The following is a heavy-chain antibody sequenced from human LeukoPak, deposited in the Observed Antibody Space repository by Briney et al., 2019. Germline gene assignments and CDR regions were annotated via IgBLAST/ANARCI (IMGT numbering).Heavy chain of an antibody. CDR2: INPNSGGT. D-gene: IGHD2-15*01. V-gene: IGHV1-2*02. J-gene: IGHJ4*02. Sequence: ASVKVSCKASGYTCTGYYMHWVRQAPGQGLEWMGWINPNSGGTNYAQKFQGRVTMTRDTSISTAYMELSRLRSDDTAVYYCASGYCSGGSCYTIFDYWGQGTLVTVSS. CDR3: ASGYCSGGSCYTIFDY. CDR1: GYTCTGYY.